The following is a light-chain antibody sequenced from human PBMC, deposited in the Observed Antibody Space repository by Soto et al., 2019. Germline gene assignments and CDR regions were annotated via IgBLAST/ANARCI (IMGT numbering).Light chain of an antibody. CDR1: QSISDY. CDR3: QQSYNTPLT. CDR2: VAS. J-gene: IGKJ4*01. V-gene: IGKV1-39*01. Sequence: DIQMTQSPSPLSASVGDRVTITCRASQSISDYLNWYQQKPGKGPKLLIYVASNLQSGVPSRFSGTGSGTDFTLTISSLQPEDFATYYCQQSYNTPLTFGGGTKVEIK.